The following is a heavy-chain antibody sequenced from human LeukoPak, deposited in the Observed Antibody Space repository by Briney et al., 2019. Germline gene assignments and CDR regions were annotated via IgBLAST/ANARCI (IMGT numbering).Heavy chain of an antibody. J-gene: IGHJ4*02. CDR3: AAGEETVYDSSGYSVDY. V-gene: IGHV4-31*03. CDR1: GGSISSGGYY. CDR2: IYYSGST. D-gene: IGHD3-22*01. Sequence: SQTLSLTCTVSGGSISSGGYYWSWIRQHPGKGLEWIGYIYYSGSTYYNPSLKSRVTISVDTSKNQFSLKLSSVTAADTAVYYCAAGEETVYDSSGYSVDYWGQGTLVTVSS.